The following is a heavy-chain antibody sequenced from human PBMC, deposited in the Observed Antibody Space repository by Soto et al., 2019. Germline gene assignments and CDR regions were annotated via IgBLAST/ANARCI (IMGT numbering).Heavy chain of an antibody. CDR1: GYSFTNYW. D-gene: IGHD2-2*02. Sequence: GESLKISCNGSGYSFTNYWIGWVRQMPGKGLEWMGIIYPGDSNTRYSPSFQGQVTISADKSISTAYLQWSSLKASDTAMYFCARQGYCSNTACYTVDYWGQGTLVTVSS. CDR2: IYPGDSNT. CDR3: ARQGYCSNTACYTVDY. V-gene: IGHV5-51*01. J-gene: IGHJ4*02.